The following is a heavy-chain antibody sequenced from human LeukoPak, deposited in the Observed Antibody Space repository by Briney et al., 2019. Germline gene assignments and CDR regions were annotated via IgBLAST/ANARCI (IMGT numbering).Heavy chain of an antibody. J-gene: IGHJ4*02. D-gene: IGHD3-22*01. CDR1: GGSISSYY. CDR2: IYHSGST. CDR3: ARALYYYDSSGYSYYFDY. Sequence: SETLSLTCTVSGGSISSYYWSWIRQPPGKGLEWIGEIYHSGSTNYNPSLKSRITISVDKSKNQFSLKLSSVTAADTAVYYCARALYYYDSSGYSYYFDYWGQGTLVTVSS. V-gene: IGHV4-59*12.